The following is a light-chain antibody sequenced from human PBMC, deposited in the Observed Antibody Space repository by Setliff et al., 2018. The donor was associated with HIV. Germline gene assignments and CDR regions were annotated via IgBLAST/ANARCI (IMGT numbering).Light chain of an antibody. CDR2: EVR. V-gene: IGLV2-14*01. J-gene: IGLJ1*01. CDR3: ISYATTNTLP. CDR1: SSDVGGYSY. Sequence: QSVLTQPASVSGSPGKSITISCTGTSSDVGGYSYVSWYQQHPGKAPKLIIYEVRNRPSGVSNRFSGSKSGNTASLTISGLQAEDEADYYCISYATTNTLPFGTGTKVTVL.